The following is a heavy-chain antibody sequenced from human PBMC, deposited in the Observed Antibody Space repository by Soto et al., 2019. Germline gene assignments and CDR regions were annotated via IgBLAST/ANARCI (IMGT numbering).Heavy chain of an antibody. CDR3: ARDGAAQSAWRGWFDP. D-gene: IGHD6-6*01. V-gene: IGHV3-30-3*01. CDR1: GFTFSSYA. CDR2: ISYDGSNK. Sequence: PGGSLRLSCAASGFTFSSYAMHWVRQAPGKGLEWVAVISYDGSNKYYADSVKGRFTISRDNSKNTLYLQMNGLRAEDTAVYYCARDGAAQSAWRGWFDPWGQGTLVTVSS. J-gene: IGHJ5*02.